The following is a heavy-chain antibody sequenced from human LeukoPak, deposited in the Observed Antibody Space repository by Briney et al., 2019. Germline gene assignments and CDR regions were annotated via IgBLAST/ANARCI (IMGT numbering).Heavy chain of an antibody. J-gene: IGHJ4*02. Sequence: GGSLRLSCAASGFTFSSYNMNWVRQAPGKELEWVSSISSSSSYIFYADSVKGRFTISRDNAKNSLYLQMNSLRAEDTAVYYCARVSGYYDSSGYYDYWGQGTLVTVSS. V-gene: IGHV3-21*01. D-gene: IGHD3-22*01. CDR2: ISSSSSYI. CDR1: GFTFSSYN. CDR3: ARVSGYYDSSGYYDY.